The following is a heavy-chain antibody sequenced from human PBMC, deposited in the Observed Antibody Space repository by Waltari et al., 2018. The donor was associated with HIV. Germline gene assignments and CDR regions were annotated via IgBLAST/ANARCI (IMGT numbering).Heavy chain of an antibody. J-gene: IGHJ4*02. CDR3: ARRALWLRPVYYFDY. D-gene: IGHD5-12*01. V-gene: IGHV4-34*01. Sequence: QVQLQLWGAGLLKPSETLSLTSAVYGEPFDGYYWSWIRQPPGKRLEWMGEINHRRNTNYNPSLKSRLTMSVDASKNQFSLNLNSVTAADTGVYYCARRALWLRPVYYFDYWGQGALVTVSS. CDR1: GEPFDGYY. CDR2: INHRRNT.